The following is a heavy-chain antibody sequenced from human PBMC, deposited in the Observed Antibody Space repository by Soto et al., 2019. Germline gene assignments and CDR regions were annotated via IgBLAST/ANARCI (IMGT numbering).Heavy chain of an antibody. V-gene: IGHV3-33*01. J-gene: IGHJ4*02. Sequence: QVQLVESGGGVVQPGRSLRLSCAASGFTFSSYGMHWVRQAPGKGLEWVAVIWYDGSNKYYADSVKGRFTISRDNSKNKLYLQMNSLRAEDTAVYYCAGSGSVPFDYWGQGTLVTVSS. D-gene: IGHD3-10*01. CDR2: IWYDGSNK. CDR1: GFTFSSYG. CDR3: AGSGSVPFDY.